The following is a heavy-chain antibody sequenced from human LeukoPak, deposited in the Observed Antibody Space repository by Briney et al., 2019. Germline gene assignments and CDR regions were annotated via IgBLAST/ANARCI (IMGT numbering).Heavy chain of an antibody. Sequence: TPSETLSLTCTVSGGSISSHYWSWIRQPPGKGLEWIGYIYYSGSTKYNPSLKSRVTISVDTSKNQFSLKLSSATAADTAVYYCARVITTHNWFDPWGQGTLVTVSS. CDR1: GGSISSHY. CDR3: ARVITTHNWFDP. D-gene: IGHD3-3*01. J-gene: IGHJ5*02. CDR2: IYYSGST. V-gene: IGHV4-59*11.